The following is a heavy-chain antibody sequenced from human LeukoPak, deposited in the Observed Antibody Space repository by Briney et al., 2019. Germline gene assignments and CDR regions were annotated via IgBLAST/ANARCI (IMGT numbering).Heavy chain of an antibody. CDR1: GFTFDDYA. D-gene: IGHD3-10*01. CDR3: AKGRRITMVRGAFDY. J-gene: IGHJ4*02. CDR2: ISWNSGSI. V-gene: IGHV3-9*01. Sequence: GGSLRLSCAASGFTFDDYAMHWVRQAPGKALEWVSGISWNSGSIGYADSVKGRFTISRDNAKNSLYLQMNSLRAEDTALYYCAKGRRITMVRGAFDYWGQGTLVTVSS.